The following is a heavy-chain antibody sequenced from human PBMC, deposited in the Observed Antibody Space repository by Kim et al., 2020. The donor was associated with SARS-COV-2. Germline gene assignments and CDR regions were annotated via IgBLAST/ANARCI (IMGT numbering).Heavy chain of an antibody. CDR3: ARDRLRRHYDFWSGSYMGEDGMDV. CDR1: GYTFTSYG. Sequence: ASVKVSCKASGYTFTSYGISWVRQAPGQGLEWMGWISAYNGNTNYAQKLQGRVTMTTDTSTSTAYMELRSLRSDDTAVYYCARDRLRRHYDFWSGSYMGEDGMDVWGQGTTVTVSS. J-gene: IGHJ6*02. D-gene: IGHD3-3*01. CDR2: ISAYNGNT. V-gene: IGHV1-18*04.